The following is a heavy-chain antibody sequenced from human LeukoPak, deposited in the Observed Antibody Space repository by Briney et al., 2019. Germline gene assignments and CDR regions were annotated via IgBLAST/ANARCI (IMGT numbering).Heavy chain of an antibody. Sequence: ASVKVSCKTSGYTFTSYGVSWVRQAPGQGLEWMGWIGTHNGNTNYAQKFQGRGIMTTDTSTSTAYMELMSLRSDDTAVFYCARDGSGGGGYFDYWGQGTLVIVSS. CDR2: IGTHNGNT. V-gene: IGHV1-18*01. CDR1: GYTFTSYG. J-gene: IGHJ4*02. D-gene: IGHD6-19*01. CDR3: ARDGSGGGGYFDY.